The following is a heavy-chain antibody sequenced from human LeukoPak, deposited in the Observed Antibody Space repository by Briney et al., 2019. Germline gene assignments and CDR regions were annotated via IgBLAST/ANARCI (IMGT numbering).Heavy chain of an antibody. D-gene: IGHD3-10*01. V-gene: IGHV3-21*01. CDR3: ARDGWFGDYNWFDP. Sequence: GGSLRLSCAASGLTFSSYSMNWVRQAPGKGLEWVSSISSTSSYIYYADSLKGRFTISRDNAKNSLNLQMNSLRVDDTAMYYCARDGWFGDYNWFDPWGQGTLVTVSS. CDR2: ISSTSSYI. CDR1: GLTFSSYS. J-gene: IGHJ5*02.